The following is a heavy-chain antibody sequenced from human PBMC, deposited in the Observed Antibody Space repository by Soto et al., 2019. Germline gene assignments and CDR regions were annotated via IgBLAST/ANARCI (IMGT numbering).Heavy chain of an antibody. CDR1: GYTFTSYA. Sequence: ASVKVSCKASGYTFTSYAMHWVRQAPGQRLEWMGWINAGNGNTNYAQKLQGRVTMTTDTSTSTAYMELRSLRSDDTAVYYCARGMWIQLWPDAFDIWGQGTMVT. J-gene: IGHJ3*02. CDR2: INAGNGNT. V-gene: IGHV1-3*01. D-gene: IGHD5-18*01. CDR3: ARGMWIQLWPDAFDI.